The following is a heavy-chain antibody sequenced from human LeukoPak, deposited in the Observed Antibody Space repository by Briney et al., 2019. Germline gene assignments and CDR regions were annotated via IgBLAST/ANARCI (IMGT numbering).Heavy chain of an antibody. J-gene: IGHJ4*02. CDR2: ISSSSRHI. V-gene: IGHV3-21*01. CDR3: ARVNYYESSGHPFDY. Sequence: PGGSLRLSCAASGFTFSSHRTNSASQPPGKGLGWLSSISSSSRHIYYADSVKGSFTISRDNAKNSLYLQMNSRRAEDTAVYYCARVNYYESSGHPFDYWGQGTLVTVS. CDR1: GFTFSSHR. D-gene: IGHD3-22*01.